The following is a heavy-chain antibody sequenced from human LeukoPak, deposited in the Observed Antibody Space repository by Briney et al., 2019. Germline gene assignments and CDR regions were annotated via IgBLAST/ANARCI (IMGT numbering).Heavy chain of an antibody. D-gene: IGHD3-10*01. CDR3: TTELWFGELLFSY. Sequence: PGGSLRLSCAASGFTFSNAWMSWVRQAPGKGLEWVGRVKSKTDGGTTDYAAPVKARFTISRDDSKNTLYLQMNSLKTEDTAVYYCTTELWFGELLFSYWGQGTLVTVSS. J-gene: IGHJ4*02. V-gene: IGHV3-15*01. CDR2: VKSKTDGGTT. CDR1: GFTFSNAW.